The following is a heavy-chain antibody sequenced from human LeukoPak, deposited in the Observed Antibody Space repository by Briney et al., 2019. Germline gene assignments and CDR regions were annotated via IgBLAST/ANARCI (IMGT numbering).Heavy chain of an antibody. Sequence: GGSLRLSCAASGFTFSSYDMHWVRQATGKGLEWVSAVGTAGDTYYPGSVKGRFTISRENAKNSLYLQMNSLRAGDTAVYYCAKGIGYGGKLERYYFDYWGQGTWSPSPQ. CDR1: GFTFSSYD. V-gene: IGHV3-13*01. J-gene: IGHJ4*02. CDR2: VGTAGDT. CDR3: AKGIGYGGKLERYYFDY. D-gene: IGHD4-23*01.